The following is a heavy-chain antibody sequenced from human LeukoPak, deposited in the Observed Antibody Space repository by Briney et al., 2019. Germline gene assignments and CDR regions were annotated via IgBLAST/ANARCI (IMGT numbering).Heavy chain of an antibody. V-gene: IGHV4-39*07. J-gene: IGHJ6*02. CDR3: ARDGSYCGGDCNYYGMDV. D-gene: IGHD2-21*02. CDR1: GGSISSSSYY. CDR2: IYYSGST. Sequence: SETLSLTCTVSGGSISSSSYYWGWIRQPPGKGLEWIGSIYYSGSTYYNPSLKSRVTISVDTSKNQFSLKLSSVTAADTAVYYCARDGSYCGGDCNYYGMDVWGQGTTVTVSS.